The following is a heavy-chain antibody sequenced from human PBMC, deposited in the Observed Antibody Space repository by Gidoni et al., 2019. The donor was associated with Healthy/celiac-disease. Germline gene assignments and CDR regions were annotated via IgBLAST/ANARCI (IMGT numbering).Heavy chain of an antibody. CDR3: ARAGEQLVLLDACDI. D-gene: IGHD6-6*01. Sequence: EVQLVESGGGLVKPGGSLRLSCAASGFPFLSYSMNLVRQAPGKGLAWVSSISSSSSYIYYAYSVKGRFTISRDNAKNSLYLQMNSLRAEDTAVYYCARAGEQLVLLDACDIWGQGTMVTVSS. CDR2: ISSSSSYI. V-gene: IGHV3-21*01. CDR1: GFPFLSYS. J-gene: IGHJ3*02.